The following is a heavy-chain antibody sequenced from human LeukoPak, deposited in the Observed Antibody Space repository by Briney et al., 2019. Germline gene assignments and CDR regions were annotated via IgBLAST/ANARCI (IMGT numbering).Heavy chain of an antibody. Sequence: TGGSLRLSCGASGFSVKSYSMIWVRQAPGKGLEWVSYISSSGSTIYYADSVKGRFTISRDNANNSVYLQVSSLRAEDTAAYYCARDTVALLSMDWWGQGALVTVSS. D-gene: IGHD2/OR15-2a*01. CDR2: ISSSGSTI. V-gene: IGHV3-48*01. CDR3: ARDTVALLSMDW. CDR1: GFSVKSYS. J-gene: IGHJ4*02.